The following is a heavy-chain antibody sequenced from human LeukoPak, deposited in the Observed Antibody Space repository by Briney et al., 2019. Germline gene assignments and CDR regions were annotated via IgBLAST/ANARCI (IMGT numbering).Heavy chain of an antibody. CDR2: ITWDGDTT. Sequence: GGSLRLSCAASGFTFDDFTMHWVRQAPGKGLEWVSLITWDGDTTYYADSVKGRFTISRDNAKNSLYLEMNSLRTEDTALYYCAKDPDCTGGYRYSGFFDNCGQGTLVTVSS. J-gene: IGHJ4*02. D-gene: IGHD2-8*02. CDR3: AKDPDCTGGYRYSGFFDN. V-gene: IGHV3-43*01. CDR1: GFTFDDFT.